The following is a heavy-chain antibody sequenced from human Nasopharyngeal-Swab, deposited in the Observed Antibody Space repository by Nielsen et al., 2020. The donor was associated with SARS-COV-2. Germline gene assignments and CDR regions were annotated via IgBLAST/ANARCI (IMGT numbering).Heavy chain of an antibody. CDR2: ITWNSENL. CDR1: GFRFDYHD. Sequence: GGSLRLSCAASGFRFDYHDMHWVRQAPGKGLEWVSGITWNSENLGYADSVKGRFTISRDNTKNTLSLQMNSLRAEDTGIYYCTRDQRTFDWPPMDVWGQGTTVTVSS. CDR3: TRDQRTFDWPPMDV. V-gene: IGHV3-9*01. D-gene: IGHD3-9*01. J-gene: IGHJ6*02.